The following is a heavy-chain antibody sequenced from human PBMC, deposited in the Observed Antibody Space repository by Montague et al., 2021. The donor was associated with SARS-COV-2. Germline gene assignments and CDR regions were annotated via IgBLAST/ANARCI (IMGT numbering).Heavy chain of an antibody. Sequence: LRLSCAASGFTFSSYWMHWVRQPPGKGLEWIGHIYYSGSTNYNPSLKSRVTISVDTSKNQFSLKLSSVTAADTAVYHCARGVGMDVWGQGTTVTVSS. CDR1: GFTFSSYW. CDR2: IYYSGST. J-gene: IGHJ6*02. CDR3: ARGVGMDV. V-gene: IGHV4-59*08.